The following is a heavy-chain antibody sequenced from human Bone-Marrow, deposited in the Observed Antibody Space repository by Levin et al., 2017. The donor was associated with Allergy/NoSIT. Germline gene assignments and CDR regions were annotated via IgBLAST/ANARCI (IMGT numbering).Heavy chain of an antibody. Sequence: GSLRLSCAASGFTFSSYAMSWVRQAPGKGLEWVSAISVSSGSTYYADSVKGRFTISRDNSKNTLYLQMNSLRAEDTAVYYCAKDQGYCTSTSCQLDYWGQGTLVTVSS. D-gene: IGHD2-2*01. CDR1: GFTFSSYA. CDR2: ISVSSGST. V-gene: IGHV3-23*01. CDR3: AKDQGYCTSTSCQLDY. J-gene: IGHJ4*02.